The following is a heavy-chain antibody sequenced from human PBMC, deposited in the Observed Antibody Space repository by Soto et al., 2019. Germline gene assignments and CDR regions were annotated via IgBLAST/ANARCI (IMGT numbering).Heavy chain of an antibody. CDR3: ATSLSTSALTTYYFDD. Sequence: EEQLLESGGGLVQPGGSLRLSCAASGLTFSRYAMSWVRQAPGKGLEWVSIINPSGDITYYGDSVKGRFTISRDNSKNTLSLQMNSLRAEDTAVYYCATSLSTSALTTYYFDDRGQGTLVTVSS. CDR2: INPSGDIT. CDR1: GLTFSRYA. J-gene: IGHJ4*02. V-gene: IGHV3-23*01. D-gene: IGHD4-17*01.